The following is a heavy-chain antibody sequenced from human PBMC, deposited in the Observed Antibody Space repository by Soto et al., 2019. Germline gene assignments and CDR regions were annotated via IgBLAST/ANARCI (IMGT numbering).Heavy chain of an antibody. J-gene: IGHJ6*03. D-gene: IGHD5-12*01. V-gene: IGHV3-7*01. CDR2: IKQDGSEK. CDR1: GFTFSSYW. CDR3: ARELVATISYMDV. Sequence: GGSLRLSCAASGFTFSSYWMSWVRQAPGKGLEWVANIKQDGSEKYYVDSVKGRFTISRDNAKNSLYLQMNSLRAEDTAVYYCARELVATISYMDVWGKGTTVTVSS.